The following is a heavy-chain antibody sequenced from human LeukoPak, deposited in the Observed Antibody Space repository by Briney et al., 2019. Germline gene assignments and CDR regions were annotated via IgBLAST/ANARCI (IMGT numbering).Heavy chain of an antibody. V-gene: IGHV3-23*01. J-gene: IGHJ4*02. Sequence: PGGSLRLSCVASGFSFSSYAMSWVRQSPGKGLEWVSAFSGGASRTYYADSVKGRFTISRDNSKNTLYLQMNSLRVEDTAVYYCARGRADYYFDYWSQGTLVTVSS. CDR1: GFSFSSYA. CDR2: FSGGASRT. CDR3: ARGRADYYFDY. D-gene: IGHD2-21*02.